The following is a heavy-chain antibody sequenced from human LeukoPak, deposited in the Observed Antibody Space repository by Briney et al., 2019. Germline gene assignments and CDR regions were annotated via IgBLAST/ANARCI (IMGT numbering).Heavy chain of an antibody. Sequence: ASVKVSCKASGYTFTSYAMHWVRQAPGQRLEWMGWINAGNGNTKYSQKFQGRVTITRDTSASTAYMELSSLRSEDTAVYYCARAYYYDSSGSPYYFDYWGQGTLVTVSS. D-gene: IGHD3-22*01. CDR1: GYTFTSYA. CDR3: ARAYYYDSSGSPYYFDY. CDR2: INAGNGNT. J-gene: IGHJ4*02. V-gene: IGHV1-3*01.